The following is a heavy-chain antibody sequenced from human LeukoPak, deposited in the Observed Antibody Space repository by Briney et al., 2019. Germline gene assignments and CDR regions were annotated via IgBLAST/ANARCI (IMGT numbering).Heavy chain of an antibody. Sequence: GGSLRLSCAASGFTFSSYSMNWVRQAPGEGLEWVSSISSSSSYIYYADSVKGRFTISRDNAKNSLYLQMNSLRAEDTAVYFCAKRGIVIRAVIIVGFRKEAYYFDYWGQGALVTVSS. D-gene: IGHD3-10*01. CDR1: GFTFSSYS. CDR2: ISSSSSYI. J-gene: IGHJ4*02. CDR3: AKRGIVIRAVIIVGFRKEAYYFDY. V-gene: IGHV3-21*04.